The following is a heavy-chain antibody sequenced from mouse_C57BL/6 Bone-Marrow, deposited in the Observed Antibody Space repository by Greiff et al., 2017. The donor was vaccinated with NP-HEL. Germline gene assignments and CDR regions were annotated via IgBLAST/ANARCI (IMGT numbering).Heavy chain of an antibody. CDR3: ARADYGSSPFAY. V-gene: IGHV5-16*01. D-gene: IGHD1-1*01. J-gene: IGHJ3*01. CDR2: INYDGSST. Sequence: DVQLVESEGGLVQPGSSMKLSCTASGFTFSDYYMAWVRQVPEKGLEWVANINYDGSSTDYLDSLKSRFIISRDNAKNILYLQMSSLKSEDTATYYCARADYGSSPFAYWGQGTLVTVSA. CDR1: GFTFSDYY.